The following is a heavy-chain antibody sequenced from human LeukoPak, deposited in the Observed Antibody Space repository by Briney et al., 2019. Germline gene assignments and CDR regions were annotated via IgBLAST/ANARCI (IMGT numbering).Heavy chain of an antibody. D-gene: IGHD3-10*01. J-gene: IGHJ3*02. Sequence: SETLSLTCTVSGASISSYSWSWIRQPPGKGLEWIGNMYYSGSTNYSPSLKSRVTISVDTSKNQFSLKMSSVTAADTAVYYCARPIRYYYGSGSLGTKNPDDAFDIWGQGTMVTVSS. CDR2: MYYSGST. CDR1: GASISSYS. V-gene: IGHV4-59*01. CDR3: ARPIRYYYGSGSLGTKNPDDAFDI.